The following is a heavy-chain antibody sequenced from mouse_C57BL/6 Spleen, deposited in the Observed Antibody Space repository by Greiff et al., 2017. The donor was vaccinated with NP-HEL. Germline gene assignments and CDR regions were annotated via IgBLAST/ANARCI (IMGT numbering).Heavy chain of an antibody. Sequence: QVQLQQPGAELVMPGASVKLSCKASGYTFTSYWMHWVKQRPGQGLDWIGKIDPSDSYTNYNQKFKGKSTLTVDKSSSTAYMQLSSLTSEDSAVYYCARAATVGDWYFDVWGSGTTVTVSS. D-gene: IGHD1-1*01. CDR2: IDPSDSYT. J-gene: IGHJ1*01. V-gene: IGHV1-69*01. CDR1: GYTFTSYW. CDR3: ARAATVGDWYFDV.